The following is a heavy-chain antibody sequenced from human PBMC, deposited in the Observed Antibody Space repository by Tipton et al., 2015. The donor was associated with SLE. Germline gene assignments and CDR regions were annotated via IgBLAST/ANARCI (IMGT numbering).Heavy chain of an antibody. Sequence: TLSLTCTVSGDSINSYYWSWIRQPPGKGLEWIGYIYYSGSTNYNPSLKSRVTISVDTSKNRFSLKLSSVTAADTAVYYCATTGFDIWGQGTMVTVSS. D-gene: IGHD2-8*02. CDR3: ATTGFDI. V-gene: IGHV4-59*01. CDR2: IYYSGST. CDR1: GDSINSYY. J-gene: IGHJ3*02.